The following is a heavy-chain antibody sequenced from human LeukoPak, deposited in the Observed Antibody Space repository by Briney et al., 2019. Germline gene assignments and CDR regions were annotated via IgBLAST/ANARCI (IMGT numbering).Heavy chain of an antibody. CDR3: AQVYGSGTYFAH. CDR1: DGSISSSGYY. D-gene: IGHD3-10*01. Sequence: SETLSLTCTVSDGSISSSGYYWGWIRQPPGKRLEWIGNIYYSGSTYYNPSLKSRVTISVDTSKNQFSLKLSSVTAADTAVYYCAQVYGSGTYFAHWGQGTLAAVSS. CDR2: IYYSGST. V-gene: IGHV4-39*01. J-gene: IGHJ4*02.